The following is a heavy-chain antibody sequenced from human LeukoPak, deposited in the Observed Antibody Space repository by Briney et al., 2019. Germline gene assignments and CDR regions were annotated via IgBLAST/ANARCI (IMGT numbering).Heavy chain of an antibody. Sequence: SETVSLTCAVYGGSFSGYYWSWVRQPPGKGLEWIGEINHSGSTNYNPSLKSRVTISVDTSKNQFSLKLSSVTAADTAVYYCASRVLRYFDWLDYWGQGTLVTVSS. CDR1: GGSFSGYY. J-gene: IGHJ4*02. D-gene: IGHD3-9*01. V-gene: IGHV4-34*01. CDR3: ASRVLRYFDWLDY. CDR2: INHSGST.